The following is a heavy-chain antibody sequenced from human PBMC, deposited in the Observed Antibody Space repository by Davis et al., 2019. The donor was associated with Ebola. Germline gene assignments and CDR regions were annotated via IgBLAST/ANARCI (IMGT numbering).Heavy chain of an antibody. CDR3: ARGRNGGWDFDY. CDR1: GYTFLCHG. D-gene: IGHD6-19*01. J-gene: IGHJ4*02. CDR2: ISAYNGHT. V-gene: IGHV1-18*01. Sequence: ASVKVSCKASGYTFLCHGISWVRQAPGQGLEWMAWISAYNGHTNYAQKFQGRLTLTTDTSRSTAYMELRSLTSDDTAEYFCARGRNGGWDFDYWGQGTLATVSS.